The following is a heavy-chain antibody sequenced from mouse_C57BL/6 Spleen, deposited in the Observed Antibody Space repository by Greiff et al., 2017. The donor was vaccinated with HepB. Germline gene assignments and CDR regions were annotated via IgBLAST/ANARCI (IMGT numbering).Heavy chain of an antibody. D-gene: IGHD1-1*01. CDR3: ARDYGRRNYFDY. Sequence: EVKVVESGGGLVKPGGSLKLSCAASGFTFSSYAMSWVRQTPEKRLEWVATISDGGSYTYYPDNVKGRFTISRDNAKNNLYLQMSHLKSEDTAMYYCARDYGRRNYFDYWGQGTTLTVSS. J-gene: IGHJ2*01. CDR1: GFTFSSYA. CDR2: ISDGGSYT. V-gene: IGHV5-4*01.